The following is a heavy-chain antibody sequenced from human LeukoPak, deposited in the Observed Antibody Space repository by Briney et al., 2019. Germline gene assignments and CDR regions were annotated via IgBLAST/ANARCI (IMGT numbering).Heavy chain of an antibody. CDR3: ARVWRGNTYGPGDY. CDR2: VSGSGGGT. J-gene: IGHJ4*02. V-gene: IGHV3-23*01. CDR1: GFTFSTYA. D-gene: IGHD5-18*01. Sequence: GGSLRLSCAASGFTFSTYAMSWVRQAPGKGLEWVSGVSGSGGGTYYADSVKGRFTVSRDNSKNTLHLQMSSLRVEDTAVYYCARVWRGNTYGPGDYWGQGALVTVSS.